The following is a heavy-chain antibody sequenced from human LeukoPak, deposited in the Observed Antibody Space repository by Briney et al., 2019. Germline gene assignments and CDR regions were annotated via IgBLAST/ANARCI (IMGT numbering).Heavy chain of an antibody. J-gene: IGHJ5*02. CDR2: ISAYNGNT. CDR3: AKVEGNYYDSSGYYSLFDP. CDR1: GYTFTSYG. Sequence: ASVKVSCKASGYTFTSYGISWVRQAPGQGLEWMGWISAYNGNTNYAQKLQGRVTMTTDTSTSTAYMELRSLRSDDTAVYYCAKVEGNYYDSSGYYSLFDPGGQGTLVTVSS. V-gene: IGHV1-18*01. D-gene: IGHD3-22*01.